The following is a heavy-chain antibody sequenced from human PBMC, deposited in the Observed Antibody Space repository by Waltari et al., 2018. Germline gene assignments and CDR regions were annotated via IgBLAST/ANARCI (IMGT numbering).Heavy chain of an antibody. CDR2: VKPNSGGT. D-gene: IGHD5-12*01. J-gene: IGHJ4*02. CDR1: GYTFTGYY. Sequence: QVQLVQSGAEVKKPGASVKVSCKASGYTFTGYYLPWVRQAPGQGLEWRGRVKPNSGGTNYSPKFPGWVTMTSDTSISTAYMELSRLRSDDTAVYYCARGVATFPSATGYWGQGTLVTVSS. V-gene: IGHV1-2*04. CDR3: ARGVATFPSATGY.